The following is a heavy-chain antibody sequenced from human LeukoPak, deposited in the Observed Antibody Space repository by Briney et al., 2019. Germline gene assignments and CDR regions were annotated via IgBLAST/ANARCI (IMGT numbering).Heavy chain of an antibody. CDR1: GGSISSYY. CDR3: ARDHGYADYYYMDV. CDR2: IYYSGST. Sequence: SETLSLTCTVSGGSISSYYWSWIRQPPGKGLEWIGYIYYSGSTNYNPSLKSRVTISVDTSKNQFSLKLSSVTAPDTAVYYCARDHGYADYYYMDVWGKGTTVTISS. V-gene: IGHV4-59*01. J-gene: IGHJ6*03. D-gene: IGHD5-18*01.